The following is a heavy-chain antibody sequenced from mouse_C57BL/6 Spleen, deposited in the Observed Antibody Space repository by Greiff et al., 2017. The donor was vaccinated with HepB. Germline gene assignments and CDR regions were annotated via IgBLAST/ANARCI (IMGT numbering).Heavy chain of an antibody. CDR3: TRDQRGKYNEAMDY. CDR1: GFTFSSYA. D-gene: IGHD1-3*01. Sequence: EVKLVESGEGLVKPGGSLKLSCAASGFTFSSYAMSWVRQTPEKRLEWVAYISSGGDYIYYADTVKGRFTISRDNARNTLYLQMSSLKSEDTAMYYCTRDQRGKYNEAMDYWGQGTSVTVSS. J-gene: IGHJ4*01. V-gene: IGHV5-9-1*02. CDR2: ISSGGDYI.